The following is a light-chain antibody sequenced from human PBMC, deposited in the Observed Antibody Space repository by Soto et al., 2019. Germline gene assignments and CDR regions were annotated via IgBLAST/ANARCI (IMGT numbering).Light chain of an antibody. V-gene: IGKV1-39*01. CDR3: QPTYSTPYT. CDR2: TSG. Sequence: IQMTQSPSFLSASVGDRVTITCRASQRITTYLNWYQQKPGEAPKLLISTSGTLQRGVPSRFSGSVSGTDFTHTITALRPEDFATYFCQPTYSTPYTFGQGTKMEIK. J-gene: IGKJ2*01. CDR1: QRITTY.